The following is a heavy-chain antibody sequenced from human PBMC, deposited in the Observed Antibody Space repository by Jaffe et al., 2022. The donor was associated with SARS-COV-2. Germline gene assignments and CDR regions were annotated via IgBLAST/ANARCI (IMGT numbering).Heavy chain of an antibody. V-gene: IGHV4-31*03. CDR3: ARDRRVVVVAAPHLRYYYYGMDV. CDR1: GGSISSGGYY. CDR2: IYYSGST. J-gene: IGHJ6*02. Sequence: QVQLQESGPGLVKPSQTLSLTCTVSGGSISSGGYYWSWIRQHPGKGLEWIGYIYYSGSTYYNPSLKSRVTISVDTSKNQFSLKLSSVTAADTAVYYCARDRRVVVVAAPHLRYYYYGMDVWGQGTTVTVSS. D-gene: IGHD2-15*01.